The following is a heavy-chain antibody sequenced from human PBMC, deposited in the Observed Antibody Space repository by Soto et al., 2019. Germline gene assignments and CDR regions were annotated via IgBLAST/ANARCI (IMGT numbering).Heavy chain of an antibody. D-gene: IGHD6-19*01. CDR1: GGSISSSSTYY. CDR2: IYYSGST. CDR3: ARTDGTAVSGVDY. J-gene: IGHJ4*02. Sequence: SETLSLTCTVSGGSISSSSTYYWGWIRQPPGKGLEWIGSIYYSGSTYYNPSLKSRVTISVDTSKSQFSLKLSSVTAADTAVYYCARTDGTAVSGVDYWGQGTLVTVSS. V-gene: IGHV4-39*01.